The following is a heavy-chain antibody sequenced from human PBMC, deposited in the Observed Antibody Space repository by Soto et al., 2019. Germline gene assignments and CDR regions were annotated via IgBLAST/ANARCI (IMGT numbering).Heavy chain of an antibody. J-gene: IGHJ6*02. D-gene: IGHD3-10*01. V-gene: IGHV1-2*04. CDR3: ARDPGGPCRGYYYYGMDV. CDR2: INPNSGGT. Sequence: ASVKVSCKASGYTFTGYYMHWVRQAPGQGLEWMGWINPNSGGTNYAQKFQGWVTMTRDTSISTAYMELSRLRSDDTAVYYCARDPGGPCRGYYYYGMDVWGQGTTVTVSS. CDR1: GYTFTGYY.